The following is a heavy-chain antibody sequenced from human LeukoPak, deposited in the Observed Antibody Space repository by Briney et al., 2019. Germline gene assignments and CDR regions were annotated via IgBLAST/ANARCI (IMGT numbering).Heavy chain of an antibody. Sequence: SEALSLTCTVSGGSISSYYWNWIRQPAGKGLEWIGRIYTSGSTNYNPSLKSRVTMSVDTSKNQFSLKLSSVTAADTAVYYCARQTFGTTGGPIDYWGQGTLVTVSS. V-gene: IGHV4-4*07. CDR2: IYTSGST. J-gene: IGHJ4*02. CDR3: ARQTFGTTGGPIDY. CDR1: GGSISSYY. D-gene: IGHD3-16*01.